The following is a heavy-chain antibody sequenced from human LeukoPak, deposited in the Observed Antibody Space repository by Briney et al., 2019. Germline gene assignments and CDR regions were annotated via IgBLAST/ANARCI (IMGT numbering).Heavy chain of an antibody. CDR1: GGSTSRYY. Sequence: SETLSLTCTVSGGSTSRYYWSWIRQPPEKGLEWIGYIYYSGSNSGSTNYNPSLKSRVTISVDTSKNQFALKLSSVTAADTAVYYCARGLTGYYYDSSGYSLAFDYWGQGTLVTVSS. D-gene: IGHD3-22*01. J-gene: IGHJ4*02. V-gene: IGHV4-59*01. CDR2: IYYSGSNSGST. CDR3: ARGLTGYYYDSSGYSLAFDY.